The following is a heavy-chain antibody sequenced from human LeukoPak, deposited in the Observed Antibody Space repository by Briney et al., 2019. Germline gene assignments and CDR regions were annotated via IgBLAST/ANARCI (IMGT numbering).Heavy chain of an antibody. Sequence: GGSLRDSCAAPGFTFSDYYLSWIRQAPGKGLEWISYISGSSSHTNYADTVKGLFNISRDKAKKSVYLQMDSLRAEDTAVYYCARDQIGSWWGQGTLVIVSS. D-gene: IGHD6-13*01. CDR1: GFTFSDYY. CDR2: ISGSSSHT. CDR3: ARDQIGSW. V-gene: IGHV3-11*06. J-gene: IGHJ4*02.